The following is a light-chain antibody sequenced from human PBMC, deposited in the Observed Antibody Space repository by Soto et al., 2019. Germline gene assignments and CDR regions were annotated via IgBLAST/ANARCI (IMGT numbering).Light chain of an antibody. CDR1: QSVRSN. CDR2: AAS. J-gene: IGKJ1*01. V-gene: IGKV3-15*01. CDR3: QQYNNWPRT. Sequence: VMTQSPSTLSVSPVEGSTLSCRASQSVRSNLAWYQQRPGQAPRLLIYAASTRATGIPARFSGSGSGTEFTLIIDSLQSEDFAVYYCQQYNNWPRTFGQGTKVDIK.